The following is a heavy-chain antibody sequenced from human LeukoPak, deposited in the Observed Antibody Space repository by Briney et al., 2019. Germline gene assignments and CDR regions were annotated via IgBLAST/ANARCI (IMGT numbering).Heavy chain of an antibody. Sequence: GGSLRLSCAASGSIFSDYYMSWIRQAPGKGLEWVSYISSSGSTIYYADSVKGRFTISRDNAKNSLYLQMNSLRAEDTAVYYCARDHGWAATIMYPHCWGQGTLVTVSS. CDR1: GSIFSDYY. CDR2: ISSSGSTI. D-gene: IGHD5-12*01. J-gene: IGHJ4*02. V-gene: IGHV3-11*01. CDR3: ARDHGWAATIMYPHC.